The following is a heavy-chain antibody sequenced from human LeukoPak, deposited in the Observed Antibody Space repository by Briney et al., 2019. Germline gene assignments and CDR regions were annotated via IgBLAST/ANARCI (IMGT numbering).Heavy chain of an antibody. CDR2: IDNDGSDT. D-gene: IGHD5-18*01. J-gene: IGHJ3*02. CDR1: GFTFRNYW. CDR3: ARGGYHHGFDI. Sequence: GGSLRLSCAASGFTFRNYWIHWVRQAPGKGLVWISRIDNDGSDTIYADSVEGRFTISRDNAKNTLYLQMNSLRAEDTAVYYCARGGYHHGFDIWGQGTMVTVSS. V-gene: IGHV3-74*01.